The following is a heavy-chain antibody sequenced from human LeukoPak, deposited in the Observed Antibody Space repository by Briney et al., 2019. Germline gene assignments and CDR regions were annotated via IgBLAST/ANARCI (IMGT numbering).Heavy chain of an antibody. CDR3: ARARRVVVGAPYYFGY. CDR2: VYHSGST. V-gene: IGHV4-4*02. J-gene: IGHJ4*02. Sequence: PSETLSLTCAVSGGSISSSNWWSWVRQPPGKGLEWIGEVYHSGSTNYNPSLKSRVSISVDKSKNQFSLKLSSVTAADTAVYYCARARRVVVGAPYYFGYWGQGTLVAVSS. CDR1: GGSISSSNW. D-gene: IGHD2-15*01.